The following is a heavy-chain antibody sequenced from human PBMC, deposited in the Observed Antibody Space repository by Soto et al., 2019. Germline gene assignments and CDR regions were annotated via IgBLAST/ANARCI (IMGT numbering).Heavy chain of an antibody. CDR1: GFSFSSYA. J-gene: IGHJ4*02. V-gene: IGHV3-23*01. CDR2: ISGSGRNT. Sequence: GGSLRLSCAASGFSFSSYARTWVRQTPGRGLEWVSGISGSGRNTYFADSVKGRFTISGDNSRNTLYLQMNSLRAEDTAVYYCANDSRGGGNYYFLSFEYWGQGDLVTVSS. CDR3: ANDSRGGGNYYFLSFEY. D-gene: IGHD1-26*01.